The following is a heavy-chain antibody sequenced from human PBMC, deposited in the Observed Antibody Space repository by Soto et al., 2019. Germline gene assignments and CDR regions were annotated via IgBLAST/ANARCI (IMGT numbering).Heavy chain of an antibody. Sequence: EVELVESGGGLVQPGRSLRLSCAASGFRFDDYGMNWVRQAPGKGLAWVSGISWNSGNIAYADSVEGRFTISRDNAKNSLYLQMTSLRVDDTAFYYCAKTDYGDFRRGAFDIWGQGTMVTVSS. CDR3: AKTDYGDFRRGAFDI. CDR2: ISWNSGNI. V-gene: IGHV3-9*01. CDR1: GFRFDDYG. D-gene: IGHD4-17*01. J-gene: IGHJ3*02.